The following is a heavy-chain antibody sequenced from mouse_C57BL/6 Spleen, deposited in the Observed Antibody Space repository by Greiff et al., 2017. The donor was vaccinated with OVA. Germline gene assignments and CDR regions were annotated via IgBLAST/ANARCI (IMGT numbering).Heavy chain of an antibody. J-gene: IGHJ2*01. CDR1: GFTFSSYT. CDR2: ISGGGGNT. CDR3: ARQVVYYFDY. Sequence: EVQLVESGGGLVKPGGSLKLSCEASGFTFSSYTMYWVRQTPEKRLEWVATISGGGGNTYYPESVKGRFTISRDNAKNTLYLQMSSLRSEDTALYYCARQVVYYFDYWGQGTTLTVSS. V-gene: IGHV5-9*01. D-gene: IGHD1-1*02.